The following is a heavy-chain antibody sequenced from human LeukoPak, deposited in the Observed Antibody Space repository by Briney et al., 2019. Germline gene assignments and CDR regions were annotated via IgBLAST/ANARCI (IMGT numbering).Heavy chain of an antibody. V-gene: IGHV3-20*04. CDR2: INWNGGST. CDR3: AKDLNPTRGRYYYGSGSYWGLFDY. CDR1: GFTFDDYG. Sequence: PGGSLRLSCAASGFTFDDYGMSWVRQAPGKGLEWVSGINWNGGSTGYAGSVKGRFTISRDNAKNSLYLQMNSLRAEDTALYYCAKDLNPTRGRYYYGSGSYWGLFDYWGQGTLVTVSS. D-gene: IGHD3-10*01. J-gene: IGHJ4*02.